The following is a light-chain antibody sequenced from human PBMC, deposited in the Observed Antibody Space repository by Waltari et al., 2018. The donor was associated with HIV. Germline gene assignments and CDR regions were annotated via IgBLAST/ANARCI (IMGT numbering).Light chain of an antibody. CDR1: NIGTKN. CDR2: DDS. V-gene: IGLV3-21*04. CDR3: QVWDSSSDHWV. Sequence: SYVLTQPPSVSVAPGKTARITCGGNNIGTKNVHWYQQKPGQAPVLVMYDDSDRPSGIPERFPGSNSGNTATLTISRVEAGDEADYYCQVWDSSSDHWVFGGGTKLTVL. J-gene: IGLJ3*02.